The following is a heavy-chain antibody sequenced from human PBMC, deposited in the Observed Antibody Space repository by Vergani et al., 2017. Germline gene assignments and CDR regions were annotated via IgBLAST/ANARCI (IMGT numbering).Heavy chain of an antibody. J-gene: IGHJ5*02. CDR3: AKDFGTSSGDGWFDP. CDR2: ISWNSNSI. Sequence: EVQLEESGGGLVLPGRSLRLSCVASGFTSAGYAMHWVRQAPGKGLEWVSGISWNSNSIGYADSVKGRFTISRDNAKNSLYLQMNSLRAEYTALYYCAKDFGTSSGDGWFDPWGQGTLVTVSS. CDR1: GFTSAGYA. D-gene: IGHD6-6*01. V-gene: IGHV3-9*02.